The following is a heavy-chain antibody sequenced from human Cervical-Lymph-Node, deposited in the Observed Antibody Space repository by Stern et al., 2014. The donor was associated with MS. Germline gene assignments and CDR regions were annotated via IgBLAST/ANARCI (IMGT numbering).Heavy chain of an antibody. CDR1: GDSLTELY. CDR3: VTREGGSRDYELLYRYGMDV. V-gene: IGHV1-24*01. D-gene: IGHD2-2*02. J-gene: IGHJ6*02. Sequence: VQLVESGAEVKKPGASVRVSCKVSGDSLTELYMHWVRQAPGKGLECVGGVDPEYGETIYAPQFQGRVTVTEDTSADTAYMEMSSLRSDDTAVYYCVTREGGSRDYELLYRYGMDVWGQGTTVSVSS. CDR2: VDPEYGET.